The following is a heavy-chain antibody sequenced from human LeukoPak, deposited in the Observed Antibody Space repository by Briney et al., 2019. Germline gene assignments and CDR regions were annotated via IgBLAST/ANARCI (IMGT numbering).Heavy chain of an antibody. CDR1: GGSISSGGYY. CDR2: IYYSGST. V-gene: IGHV4-31*01. CDR3: ARARDSSSWHLDY. D-gene: IGHD6-13*01. J-gene: IGHJ4*02. Sequence: SETLSLTCTVSGGSISSGGYYWSWIRQHPGKGLEWIGYIYYSGSTHYNPSLKSQVTISVDTSKNQFSLKLSSVTAADTAVYYCARARDSSSWHLDYWGQGTLVTVSS.